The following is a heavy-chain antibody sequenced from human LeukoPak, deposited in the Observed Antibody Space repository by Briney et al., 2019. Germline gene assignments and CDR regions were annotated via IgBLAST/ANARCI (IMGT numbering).Heavy chain of an antibody. CDR1: GFSFNTYA. CDR2: ISGNGGST. CDR3: AKDSGGGRPYYDYVWGTYRDGFDI. Sequence: PGGSLRLSCAASGFSFNTYAMSWVRQAPGKGLEWVSGISGNGGSTFYADFVKGRFAISRDNSKNTLYLQMNSLRAEDTAVYYCAKDSGGGRPYYDYVWGTYRDGFDIWGQGTMDTVSS. D-gene: IGHD3-16*01. V-gene: IGHV3-23*01. J-gene: IGHJ3*02.